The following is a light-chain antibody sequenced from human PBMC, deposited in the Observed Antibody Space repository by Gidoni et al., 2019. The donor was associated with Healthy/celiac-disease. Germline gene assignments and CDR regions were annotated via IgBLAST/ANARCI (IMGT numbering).Light chain of an antibody. V-gene: IGLV2-14*03. Sequence: QSALTQPASVSGSPGQSITISCTGTSSDVGGYNYVSWYHQHPGKAPKLMIYDVSNRPSGVSNRFSGSKSGNPASLTISGLQAEDEADYYCSSYTSSSTSHVVFGGGTKLTVL. CDR2: DVS. CDR1: SSDVGGYNY. J-gene: IGLJ2*01. CDR3: SSYTSSSTSHVV.